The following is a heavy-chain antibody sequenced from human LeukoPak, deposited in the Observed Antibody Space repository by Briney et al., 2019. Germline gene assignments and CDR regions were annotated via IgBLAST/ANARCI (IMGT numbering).Heavy chain of an antibody. CDR2: IYYSGST. Sequence: SETLSLTCTVSGGSISSSSYYWGWIRQPPGKGLEWIGYIYYSGSTNYNPSLKSRVTISVDTSKNQFSLKLSSVTAADTAVYYCARDSLVTGTYYYYYGMDVWGQGTTVTVSS. J-gene: IGHJ6*02. CDR3: ARDSLVTGTYYYYYGMDV. D-gene: IGHD2-21*02. CDR1: GGSISSSSYY. V-gene: IGHV4-61*01.